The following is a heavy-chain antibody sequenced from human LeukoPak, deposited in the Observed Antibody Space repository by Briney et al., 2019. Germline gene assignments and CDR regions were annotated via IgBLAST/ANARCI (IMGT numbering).Heavy chain of an antibody. CDR1: GGSISSSSYY. V-gene: IGHV4-39*01. CDR3: LRRSVGRGAYYFDH. J-gene: IGHJ4*02. Sequence: SETLSLTCTVSGGSISSSSYYWGWLRQPPGKGLEWIGSIFYSGTTFYNPSLNSRLTIYVNTSKNQFSLKLSSMTAADTAVYYCLRRSVGRGAYYFDHWGQGTLVTVSS. CDR2: IFYSGTT. D-gene: IGHD3-10*01.